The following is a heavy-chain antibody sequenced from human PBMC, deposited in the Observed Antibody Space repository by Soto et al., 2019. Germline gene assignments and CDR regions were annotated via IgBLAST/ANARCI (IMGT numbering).Heavy chain of an antibody. CDR2: IIPILGIA. V-gene: IGHV1-69*02. J-gene: IGHJ6*03. Sequence: SVKVSCKASGGTFSSYTISWVRQAPGQGLEWMGRIIPILGIANYAQKFQGRVTITADKSTSTAYMELSSLRSEDTAVYYCAVGSSAAAGTYYYYYYMDVWGKGTTVTVS. D-gene: IGHD6-13*01. CDR3: AVGSSAAAGTYYYYYYMDV. CDR1: GGTFSSYT.